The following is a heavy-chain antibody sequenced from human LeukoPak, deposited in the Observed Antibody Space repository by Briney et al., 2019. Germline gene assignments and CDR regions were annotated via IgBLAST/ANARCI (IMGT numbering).Heavy chain of an antibody. J-gene: IGHJ4*02. V-gene: IGHV3-49*04. CDR2: IRSKAYGGTT. CDR1: GFTFSSYA. Sequence: GGSLRLSCAASGFTFSSYAMSWVRQAPGKGLEWVGFIRSKAYGGTTEYAASVKGRFTISRDDSKSIAHLQMNSLKTEDTAVYYCTRRDDFWSGYSFDYWGQGTLVTVSS. D-gene: IGHD3-3*01. CDR3: TRRDDFWSGYSFDY.